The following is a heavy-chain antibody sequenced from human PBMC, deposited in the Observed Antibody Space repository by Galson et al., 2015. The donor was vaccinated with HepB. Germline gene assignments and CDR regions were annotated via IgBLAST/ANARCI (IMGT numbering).Heavy chain of an antibody. Sequence: SVKVSCKASGYTFTDYYIHWVRQAPGQGLEWMGWIIPNTGGSNYAQKFQGRVTMTMDTSMSTAYMELSSLTSDDAAVYYCARDILAPSSLGYFYHYGMGVWGQGTTLTVSS. D-gene: IGHD3-9*01. CDR3: ARDILAPSSLGYFYHYGMGV. CDR1: GYTFTDYY. J-gene: IGHJ6*02. V-gene: IGHV1-2*02. CDR2: IIPNTGGS.